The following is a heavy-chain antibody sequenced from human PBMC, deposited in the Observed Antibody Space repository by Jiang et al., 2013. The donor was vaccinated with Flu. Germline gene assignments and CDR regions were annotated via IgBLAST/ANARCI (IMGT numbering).Heavy chain of an antibody. CDR1: GYSFTSYW. CDR3: ARTMVRGVIKRDAFDI. Sequence: GAEVKKPGESLKISCKGSGYSFTSYWIGWVRQMPGKGLEWMGIIYPGDSDTRYSPSFQGQVTISADKSISTAYLQWSSLKASDTAMYYCARTMVRGVIKRDAFDIWGQGTMVTVSS. CDR2: IYPGDSDT. J-gene: IGHJ3*02. V-gene: IGHV5-51*01. D-gene: IGHD3-10*01.